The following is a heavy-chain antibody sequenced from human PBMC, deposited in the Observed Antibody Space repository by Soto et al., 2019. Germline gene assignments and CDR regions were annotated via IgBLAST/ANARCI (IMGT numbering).Heavy chain of an antibody. CDR2: TYHRGST. V-gene: IGHV4-59*01. CDR1: GVSISSYF. CDR3: ARIGGYHGPPDY. Sequence: SETLSLTCSVSGVSISSYFWSWIRQAPGRGLEWIGYTYHRGSTNYSPSLKSRVAISLDTSENQFSLKVNSVTAADTAVYYCARIGGYHGPPDYRGKGTPVTVSS. J-gene: IGHJ4*02. D-gene: IGHD6-25*01.